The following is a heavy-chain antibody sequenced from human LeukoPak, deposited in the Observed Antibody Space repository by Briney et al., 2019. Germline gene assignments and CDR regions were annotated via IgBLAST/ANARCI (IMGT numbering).Heavy chain of an antibody. CDR2: IKQDGSEK. Sequence: HGGSLRLSCAASGFTFSSYWMSWVRQAPGKGLEWVANIKQDGSEKYYVDSVKGRFTISRDNAKNSLYLQMNSLRAEDTAVYYCARDIVVVPAAIRDYYYYYGMTSGAKGPRSPSP. J-gene: IGHJ6*02. V-gene: IGHV3-7*01. CDR1: GFTFSSYW. CDR3: ARDIVVVPAAIRDYYYYYGMTS. D-gene: IGHD2-2*02.